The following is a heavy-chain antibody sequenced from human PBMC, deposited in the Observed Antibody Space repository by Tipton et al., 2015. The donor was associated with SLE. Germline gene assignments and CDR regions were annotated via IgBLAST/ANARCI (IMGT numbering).Heavy chain of an antibody. V-gene: IGHV4-39*07. J-gene: IGHJ2*01. CDR3: ARRVDFWSRWFFDV. CDR1: GGSISSSSYY. CDR2: IFHIGSA. D-gene: IGHD3-3*01. Sequence: TLSLTCTVSGGSISSSSYYWAWLRQPPGKGLEWIGHIFHIGSAYYNPSLKSRVTISIDTSTNQFSLKMNSVTAADTAVYFCARRVDFWSRWFFDVWGRGTLVTVSS.